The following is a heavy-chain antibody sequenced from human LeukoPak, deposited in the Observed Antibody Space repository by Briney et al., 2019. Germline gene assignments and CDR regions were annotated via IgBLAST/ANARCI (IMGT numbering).Heavy chain of an antibody. CDR3: ASAEEWELVY. J-gene: IGHJ4*02. CDR2: ISSSGSNI. V-gene: IGHV3-11*01. Sequence: GGSLRLSCAASGFTFSDYYMSWIRQAPXXXXXXVSYISSSGSNIYYADSVKGRFTISRDNAKNSLYLQMNSLRAEDTAVYYCASAEEWELVYWGQGTLVTVSS. D-gene: IGHD1-26*01. CDR1: GFTFSDYY.